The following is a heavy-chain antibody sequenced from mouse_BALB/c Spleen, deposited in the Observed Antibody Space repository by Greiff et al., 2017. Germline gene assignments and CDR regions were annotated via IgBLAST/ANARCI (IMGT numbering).Heavy chain of an antibody. Sequence: EVKLVESGGGLVQPGGSRKLSCAASGFTFSSFGMHWVRQAPEKGLEWVAYISSGSSTIYYADTVKGRFTISRDNPKNNLYLQMSSLKSEDTAMYYCARGPGVFYAMDYWGQGTSVTVSS. V-gene: IGHV5-17*02. CDR3: ARGPGVFYAMDY. J-gene: IGHJ4*01. D-gene: IGHD4-1*01. CDR1: GFTFSSFG. CDR2: ISSGSSTI.